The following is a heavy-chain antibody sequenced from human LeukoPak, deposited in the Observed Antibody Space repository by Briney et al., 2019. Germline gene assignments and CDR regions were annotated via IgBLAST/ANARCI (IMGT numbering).Heavy chain of an antibody. CDR1: GGTFSSYA. V-gene: IGHV1-69*13. D-gene: IGHD1-14*01. Sequence: SVKVSCKASGGTFSSYAISWVRQAPGQGLEWMGGIIPIFGTANYAQKFQGRVTITADESTSTAYMELSSLRSEDTAMYYCARDRILDNPVENYFDYWGQGTLVTVSS. CDR2: IIPIFGTA. CDR3: ARDRILDNPVENYFDY. J-gene: IGHJ4*02.